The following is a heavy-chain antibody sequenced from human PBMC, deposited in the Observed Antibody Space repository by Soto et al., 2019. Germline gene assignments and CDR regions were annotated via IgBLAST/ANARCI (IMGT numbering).Heavy chain of an antibody. J-gene: IGHJ3*02. CDR3: AKDRMDHNSVWDPFDI. V-gene: IGHV3-23*01. D-gene: IGHD1-20*01. CDR1: GFTFSMYA. Sequence: EAHMLEFGGGLGQPGGSLRLSCAASGFTFSMYAMSWVRQAPGKGLEWVSSIGGGGADTYYADAVKGRFTISRDNSNNILCLEMTSLRAEDTAIYYCAKDRMDHNSVWDPFDIWGQGTMVTVS. CDR2: IGGGGADT.